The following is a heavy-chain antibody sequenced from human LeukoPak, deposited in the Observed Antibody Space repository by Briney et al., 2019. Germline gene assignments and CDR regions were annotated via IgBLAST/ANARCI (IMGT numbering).Heavy chain of an antibody. D-gene: IGHD1-26*01. CDR2: ISSSSSYM. J-gene: IGHJ6*03. CDR3: ARAGGSYSSYYYYYMDV. V-gene: IGHV3-21*01. Sequence: GGSLRLSCAASEFTFSRYGMNWVRQAPGKGLEWVSSISSSSSYMYYADSVKGRFTISRDNAKNSLYLQMNSLRAEDTAVYYCARAGGSYSSYYYYYMDVWGKGTTVTVSS. CDR1: EFTFSRYG.